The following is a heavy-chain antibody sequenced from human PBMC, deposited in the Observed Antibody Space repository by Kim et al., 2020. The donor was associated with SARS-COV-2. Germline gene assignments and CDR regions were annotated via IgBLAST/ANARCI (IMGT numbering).Heavy chain of an antibody. J-gene: IGHJ4*02. CDR1: GYTFTAYA. CDR2: INAGNGNT. Sequence: ASVKVSCKASGYTFTAYALYWVRQAPGQILEWLGWINAGNGNTRYSQNFQGRLIITRDTSANTVYMELSSLRSEDTAIYYCAGEGHSSGSLGFDNWGLGTLVTISS. CDR3: AGEGHSSGSLGFDN. D-gene: IGHD6-19*01. V-gene: IGHV1-3*01.